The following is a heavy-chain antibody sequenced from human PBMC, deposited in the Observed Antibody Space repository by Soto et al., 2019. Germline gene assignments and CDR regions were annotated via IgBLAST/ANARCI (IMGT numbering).Heavy chain of an antibody. CDR2: ISWNSGSI. CDR1: GFTFDDYA. V-gene: IGHV3-9*01. D-gene: IGHD2-2*01. J-gene: IGHJ6*03. CDR3: AKDLKVPAAGGEGYYYYMDV. Sequence: GGSLRLSCAASGFTFDDYAMHWVRQAPGKGLEWVSGISWNSGSIGYADSVKGRFTISRDNAKNSLYLQMNSLRAEDTALYYCAKDLKVPAAGGEGYYYYMDVWGKGTTVTVSS.